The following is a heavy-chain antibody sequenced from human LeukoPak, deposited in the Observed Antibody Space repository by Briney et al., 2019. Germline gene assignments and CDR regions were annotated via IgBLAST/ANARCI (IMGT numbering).Heavy chain of an antibody. CDR1: GFAFGSYS. J-gene: IGHJ1*01. V-gene: IGHV3-48*01. CDR2: ISSSSSTI. D-gene: IGHD6-13*01. Sequence: GGSLRLSCAASGFAFGSYSMNWVRQAPGKGLEWVSYISSSSSTIYYADSVKGRFTISRDNAKSSLYLQMNSLRAEDTAVYYCARAGITTTGPLFQHWGQGTLVTVSS. CDR3: ARAGITTTGPLFQH.